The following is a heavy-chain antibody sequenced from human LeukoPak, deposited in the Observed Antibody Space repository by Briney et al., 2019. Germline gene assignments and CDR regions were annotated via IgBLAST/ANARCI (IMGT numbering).Heavy chain of an antibody. D-gene: IGHD5-18*01. CDR2: ISNGGGST. CDR3: AKVRRGYSYGYLFDY. CDR1: GFTFSSYA. J-gene: IGHJ4*02. Sequence: PGGSLRLSCAASGFTFSSYAMSWVRQAPGKGLEWVSAISNGGGSTYYADSVKGRFTISRDNSKNTLYLQMNSLRAEDTAVYHCAKVRRGYSYGYLFDYWGQGTLVTVSS. V-gene: IGHV3-23*01.